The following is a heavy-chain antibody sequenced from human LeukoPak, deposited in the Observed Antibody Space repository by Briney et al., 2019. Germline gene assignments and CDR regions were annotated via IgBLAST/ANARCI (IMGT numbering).Heavy chain of an antibody. CDR2: INPNSGGT. D-gene: IGHD1-26*01. V-gene: IGHV1-2*02. CDR1: GYTFTGYY. CDR3: ARGGSGSPLYY. J-gene: IGHJ4*02. Sequence: ASVKVSCKASGYTFTGYYMHWVRQAPGQGLEWMGWINPNSGGTSYAQKFQGRVTMTRDTSISTAYMELSRLRSDDTAVYYCARGGSGSPLYYWGQGTLVTVSS.